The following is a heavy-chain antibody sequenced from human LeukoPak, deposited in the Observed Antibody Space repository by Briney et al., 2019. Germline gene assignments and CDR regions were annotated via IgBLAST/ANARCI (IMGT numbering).Heavy chain of an antibody. CDR2: INPSGGST. Sequence: ASVKVSCKASGYTFTSYYMHWVRQAPGQGLEWMGIINPSGGSTSYAQKFQGRVTMTRDTSISTAYMELSRLRSDDTAVYYCARAGYDFWSGANWFDPWGQGTLVTVSS. D-gene: IGHD3-3*01. V-gene: IGHV1-46*01. CDR3: ARAGYDFWSGANWFDP. CDR1: GYTFTSYY. J-gene: IGHJ5*02.